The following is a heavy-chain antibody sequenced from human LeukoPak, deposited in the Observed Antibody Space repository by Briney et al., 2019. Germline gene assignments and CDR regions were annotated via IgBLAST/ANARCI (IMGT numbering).Heavy chain of an antibody. V-gene: IGHV3-48*04. J-gene: IGHJ3*02. CDR2: ISRGGTTT. Sequence: GGSLRLSCAASGFTFSSYSMNWVRQAPGKGLEWISYISRGGTTTHYADSVRGRFTISRDDATNSLYLQMNSLRAEDTAVYYCAKEVTPESSGFDAFDIWGQGTMVTISS. D-gene: IGHD3-22*01. CDR1: GFTFSSYS. CDR3: AKEVTPESSGFDAFDI.